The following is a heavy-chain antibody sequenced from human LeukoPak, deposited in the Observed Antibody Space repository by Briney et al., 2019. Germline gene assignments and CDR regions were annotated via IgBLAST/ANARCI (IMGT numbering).Heavy chain of an antibody. V-gene: IGHV4-39*01. CDR3: ASIPPPHYDISMDY. CDR1: GGSISSSSYY. D-gene: IGHD3-16*01. CDR2: IYYSGST. J-gene: IGHJ4*02. Sequence: PSETLSLTCTVSGGSISSSSYYWGWIRQPPGKGLEWIGSIYYSGSTYYNPSLKSRVTISVDTSKNQFSLKLSSVTAADMAVYYCASIPPPHYDISMDYWGQGTPVTVSS.